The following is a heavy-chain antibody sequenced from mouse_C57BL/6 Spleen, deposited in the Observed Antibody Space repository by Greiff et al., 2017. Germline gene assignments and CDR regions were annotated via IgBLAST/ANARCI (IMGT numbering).Heavy chain of an antibody. D-gene: IGHD4-1*01. CDR1: GYTFTDYY. Sequence: QVQLKQSGAELVRPGASVQLSCKASGYTFTDYYINWVKLRPGQGLEWIARIYPGSGNTYYNEKFKGKATLTAEKSSSTAYMQLSSLTSEDSAVYICARSPNWDGNYAMDDWGQGTSVTVSS. CDR2: IYPGSGNT. J-gene: IGHJ4*01. V-gene: IGHV1-76*01. CDR3: ARSPNWDGNYAMDD.